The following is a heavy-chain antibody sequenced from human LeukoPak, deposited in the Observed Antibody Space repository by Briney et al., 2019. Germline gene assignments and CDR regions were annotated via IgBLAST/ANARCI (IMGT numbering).Heavy chain of an antibody. CDR1: GGTFSSYA. V-gene: IGHV1-69*05. Sequence: VKVSCKASGGTFSSYAISWVRQAPGQGLGWMGGIIPIFGTANYAQKFQGRVTITTDESTSTAYMELSSLRSEDTAVYYCARVKTDTAHYYYYYYMDVWGKGTTVTVSS. CDR3: ARVKTDTAHYYYYYYMDV. D-gene: IGHD5-18*01. CDR2: IIPIFGTA. J-gene: IGHJ6*03.